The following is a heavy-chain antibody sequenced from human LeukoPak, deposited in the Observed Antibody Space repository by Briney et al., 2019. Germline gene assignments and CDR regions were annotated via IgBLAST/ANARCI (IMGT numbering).Heavy chain of an antibody. CDR3: ARGGSGSYYGSFDY. J-gene: IGHJ4*02. CDR2: IYYSGST. D-gene: IGHD1-26*01. Sequence: PSETLSLTCTVSGGSVSSVSYYRSWIRQPPGRGLERIGYIYYSGSTNNNPSLKSRVTISVDTSKYQFSLKLSSVTAADTAVYYCARGGSGSYYGSFDYWGQGTLVTVSS. CDR1: GGSVSSVSYY. V-gene: IGHV4-61*01.